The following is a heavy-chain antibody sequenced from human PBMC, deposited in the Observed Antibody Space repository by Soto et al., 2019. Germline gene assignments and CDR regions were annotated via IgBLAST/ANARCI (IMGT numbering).Heavy chain of an antibody. Sequence: QLQLQESGSGLVKPSQTLSLTCAVSGGSISSGGYSWSWIRQPPGKGLEWIGYIYHSGSTYYNPTLKPRVPTAGDSSKNQFSLKLSAVAAADTAVDYCARGPPFRWGEGALVTVSS. CDR1: GGSISSGGYS. V-gene: IGHV4-30-2*01. CDR2: IYHSGST. CDR3: ARGPPFR. J-gene: IGHJ4*02.